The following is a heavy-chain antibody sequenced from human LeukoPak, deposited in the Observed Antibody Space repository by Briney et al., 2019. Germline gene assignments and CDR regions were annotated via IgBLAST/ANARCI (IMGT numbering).Heavy chain of an antibody. CDR1: GGSISSGGYY. V-gene: IGHV4-31*03. CDR2: IYYSGST. Sequence: PSETLSLTCTVSGGSISSGGYYWSWIRQHPGKGLEWIGYIYYSGSTYYNPSLKSRVTISVDTSKNQFSLKLSSVTAADTAVYYCARERSITGTTVNWFDPWGQGTLVTVSS. CDR3: ARERSITGTTVNWFDP. J-gene: IGHJ5*02. D-gene: IGHD1-7*01.